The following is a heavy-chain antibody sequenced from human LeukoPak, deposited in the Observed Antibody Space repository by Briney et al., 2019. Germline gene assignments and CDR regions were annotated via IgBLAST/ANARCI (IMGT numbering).Heavy chain of an antibody. CDR3: ATPGYSDPLDY. CDR2: VGNSGGTT. CDR1: GFTFSNYV. D-gene: IGHD2-15*01. Sequence: GGSLRLSCAASGFTFSNYVVTWVRQSPGKARNWVSGVGNSGGTTYYADSVKGRFTIPRDNSKNPLYLQMNRLRAEATAVYYCATPGYSDPLDYWGQGTLATVSS. J-gene: IGHJ4*02. V-gene: IGHV3-23*01.